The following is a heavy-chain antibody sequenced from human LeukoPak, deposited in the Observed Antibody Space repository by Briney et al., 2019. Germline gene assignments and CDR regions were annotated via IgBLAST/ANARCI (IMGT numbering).Heavy chain of an antibody. CDR1: GFTFTSSA. V-gene: IGHV1-58*02. CDR2: IVVGSGNT. J-gene: IGHJ5*02. Sequence: SVKVSCKASGFTFTSSAMQWVRQARGQRLEWIGWIVVGSGNTNYAQKFQERVTITRDMSTSTAYMELSSLRSEDTAVYHCAASTPGVTTVTTGIDPWGQGTLVTVSS. D-gene: IGHD4-17*01. CDR3: AASTPGVTTVTTGIDP.